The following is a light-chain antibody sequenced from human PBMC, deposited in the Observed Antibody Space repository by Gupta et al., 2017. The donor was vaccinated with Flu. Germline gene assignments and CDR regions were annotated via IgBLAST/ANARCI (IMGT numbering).Light chain of an antibody. Sequence: QSALTQPASVSGSPGQSITISCTGTSSDVGGYNYVSWYQHHPGKAPKLMIYDVSNRPSGVSDRFSGSKSRNTASLTISGLQAEDEADYYGSSYRSSDTLEVLFGGGTKMTVL. CDR3: SSYRSSDTLEVL. V-gene: IGLV2-14*01. J-gene: IGLJ2*01. CDR1: SSDVGGYNY. CDR2: DVS.